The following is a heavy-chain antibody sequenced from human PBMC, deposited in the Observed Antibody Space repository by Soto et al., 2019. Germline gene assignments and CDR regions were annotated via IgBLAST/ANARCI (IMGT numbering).Heavy chain of an antibody. D-gene: IGHD3-10*01. J-gene: IGHJ3*01. CDR1: GYTFTMYY. V-gene: IGHV1-46*01. CDR3: ARDHFYGSGANPRKSFEV. CDR2: INPSGGDT. Sequence: QAQLVQSGAEVKKPGASVTVSCQASGYTFTMYYIHWLRQAPGQGLEWMGLINPSGGDTSLAQKFRGRLSMTRNASTSTVYMEMSSLTSEDTSMYYCARDHFYGSGANPRKSFEVWGQGAVVTVSS.